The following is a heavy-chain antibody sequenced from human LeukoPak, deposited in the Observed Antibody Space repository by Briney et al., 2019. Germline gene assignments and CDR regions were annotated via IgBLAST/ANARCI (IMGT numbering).Heavy chain of an antibody. V-gene: IGHV3-23*01. D-gene: IGHD3-22*01. CDR3: AKGSADSSGYYYSYSDYYMDV. Sequence: QTGGSLRLSCTASGFTFTNYALSWVRQAPGKGMEWVADISGSGISHYAGSGKGRFTISRDKYKNTLYLKMNSLRAEDTAVYFCAKGSADSSGYYYSYSDYYMDVWGKGTTVTVSS. J-gene: IGHJ6*03. CDR1: GFTFTNYA. CDR2: ISGSGIS.